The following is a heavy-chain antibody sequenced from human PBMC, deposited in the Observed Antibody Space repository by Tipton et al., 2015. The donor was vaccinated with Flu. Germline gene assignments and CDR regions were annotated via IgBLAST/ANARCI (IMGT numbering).Heavy chain of an antibody. CDR2: IYTSGST. CDR3: ARDYGDFNWFDS. Sequence: LRLSCTVSGGSINSVSHYWSWIRQPTGKGLEWIGRIYTSGSTNYNPSLRSRVTISVDTSRNQFSLKLTSVTAADTAVYFCARDYGDFNWFDSWGQGTLATVSS. CDR1: GGSINSVSHY. J-gene: IGHJ5*01. D-gene: IGHD4-17*01. V-gene: IGHV4-61*02.